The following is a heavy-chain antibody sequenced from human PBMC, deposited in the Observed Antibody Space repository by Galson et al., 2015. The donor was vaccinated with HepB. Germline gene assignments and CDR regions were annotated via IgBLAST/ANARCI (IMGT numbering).Heavy chain of an antibody. V-gene: IGHV1-2*04. CDR1: GYTFTGYY. J-gene: IGHJ4*02. CDR3: AREITAMDNYYFDY. CDR2: INPNSGGT. D-gene: IGHD5-18*01. Sequence: SVKVSCKASGYTFTGYYMHWVRQAPGQGLEWMGWINPNSGGTNYAQKFQGWVTMTRDTSISTAYMELSRLRSDDTAVYYCAREITAMDNYYFDYWGQGTLVTVSS.